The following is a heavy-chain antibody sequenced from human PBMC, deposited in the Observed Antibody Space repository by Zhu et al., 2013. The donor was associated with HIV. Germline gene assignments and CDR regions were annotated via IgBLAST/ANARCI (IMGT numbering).Heavy chain of an antibody. J-gene: IGHJ3*02. Sequence: QVQLVQSGAEVKKPGSSVKVSCKASGGTFSSYAISWVRQAPGQGLEWMGGIIPIFGTANYAQKFQGRVTITADKSTSTAYMELSSLRSEDTAVYYCARGRPRGVGATADADAFVYLGPRDNGHRPLQ. CDR3: ARGRPRGVGATADADAFVY. CDR2: IIPIFGTA. CDR1: GGTFSSYA. V-gene: IGHV1-69*06. D-gene: IGHD1-26*01.